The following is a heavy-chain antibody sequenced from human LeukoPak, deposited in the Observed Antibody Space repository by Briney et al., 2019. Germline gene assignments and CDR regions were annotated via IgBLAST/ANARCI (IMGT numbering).Heavy chain of an antibody. D-gene: IGHD3-22*01. CDR1: GGSISSNGYY. J-gene: IGHJ4*02. Sequence: PSETLSLTCTVSGGSISSNGYYWGWIRQPPGKGLEWIGSFYYTGSTFYSPSLKSRVTISVDTSKNQFSLKLSSVTAADTAVYYCARGYYDSSGETYFDYWGQGTLVTVSS. CDR2: FYYTGST. V-gene: IGHV4-39*01. CDR3: ARGYYDSSGETYFDY.